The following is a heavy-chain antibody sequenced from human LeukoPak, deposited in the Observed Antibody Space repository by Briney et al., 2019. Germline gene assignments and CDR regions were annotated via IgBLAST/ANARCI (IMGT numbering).Heavy chain of an antibody. D-gene: IGHD3-22*01. V-gene: IGHV4-30-4*01. J-gene: IGHJ4*02. CDR2: IYYSGST. CDR3: ARSNYYDSSGYYYDSFDY. CDR1: GGSISSYY. Sequence: SETLSLTCTVSGGSISSYYWSWNRQPPGKGLEWIGYIYYSGSTYYNPSLKSRVTISVDTSKNQFSLKLSSVTAADTAVYYCARSNYYDSSGYYYDSFDYWGQGTLVTVSS.